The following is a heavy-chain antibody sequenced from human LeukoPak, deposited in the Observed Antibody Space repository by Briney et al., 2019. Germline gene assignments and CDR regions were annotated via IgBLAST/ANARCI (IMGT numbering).Heavy chain of an antibody. Sequence: ASVKVSCKASGYTFTGYYMHWVRQAPGQGLEWMGWINPNSGGTNYAQKFQGRVTMTRDTSISTAYMELSRLRSDDTAVYYCARDLGDYDSSGYWVYWGQGTLVTVSS. V-gene: IGHV1-2*02. CDR2: INPNSGGT. D-gene: IGHD3-22*01. J-gene: IGHJ4*02. CDR1: GYTFTGYY. CDR3: ARDLGDYDSSGYWVY.